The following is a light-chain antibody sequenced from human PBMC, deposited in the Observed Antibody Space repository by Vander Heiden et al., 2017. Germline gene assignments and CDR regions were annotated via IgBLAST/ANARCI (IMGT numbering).Light chain of an antibody. CDR3: SSYTGSSTLLYV. J-gene: IGLJ1*01. CDR1: SSDVGGYNY. CDR2: EVS. V-gene: IGLV2-14*01. Sequence: QSALTQPASVSGSPGQSITISCTGTSSDVGGYNYVSWFQQHPGKAPKLMNYEVSNRPSGVSNRFSGSKSGNTASLTISGLQAEDEANYYCSSYTGSSTLLYVFGTGTMVTVL.